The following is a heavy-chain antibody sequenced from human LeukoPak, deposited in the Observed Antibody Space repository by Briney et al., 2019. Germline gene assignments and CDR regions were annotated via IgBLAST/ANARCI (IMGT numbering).Heavy chain of an antibody. CDR1: GFIFSNYE. J-gene: IGHJ6*04. CDR3: ARDYYVSIYYYYGMDV. Sequence: GGSLGLSCAASGFIFSNYEMNWVRQAPGKGLEWVSYISSSGNTIYYADSVKGRFTISRDNAKNSLCLQMDRLRAEDSAVYYCARDYYVSIYYYYGMDVWGKGTTVTVSS. V-gene: IGHV3-48*03. CDR2: ISSSGNTI. D-gene: IGHD3-22*01.